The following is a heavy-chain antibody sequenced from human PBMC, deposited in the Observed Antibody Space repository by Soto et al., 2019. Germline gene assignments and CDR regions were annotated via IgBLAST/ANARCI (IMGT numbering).Heavy chain of an antibody. J-gene: IGHJ5*02. Sequence: ASVKVSCKASGYTFTGYYTHWVRQAPGQGLEWMGWINPNSGGTNYAQKFQGRVTMTRDTSISTAYMELSRLRSDDTAVYYCARDGTTVTPNWFDPWGQGTLVTVSS. V-gene: IGHV1-2*02. CDR3: ARDGTTVTPNWFDP. D-gene: IGHD4-17*01. CDR2: INPNSGGT. CDR1: GYTFTGYY.